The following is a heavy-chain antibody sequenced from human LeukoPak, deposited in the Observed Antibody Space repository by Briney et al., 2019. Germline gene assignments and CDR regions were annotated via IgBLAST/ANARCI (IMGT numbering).Heavy chain of an antibody. CDR1: GASITIGAESYH. CDR3: VRADYNGGNPGSFDI. CDR2: IYYTGIS. D-gene: IGHD2-8*01. V-gene: IGHV4-39*07. J-gene: IGHJ3*02. Sequence: SATLSLTCTVSGASITIGAESYHWGWIRQPPGKGLEWIGTIYYTGISYYNPSLESRVTSSLDTSKNQFSLTLNSVTAADTAVYYCVRADYNGGNPGSFDIWGRGTMVTVSS.